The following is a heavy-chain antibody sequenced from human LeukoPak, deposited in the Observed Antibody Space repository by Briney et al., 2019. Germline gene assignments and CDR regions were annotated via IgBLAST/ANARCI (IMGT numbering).Heavy chain of an antibody. Sequence: SETLSLTCTVSGGSISSGDYYWSWIRQPPGKGLEWIGYIYYSGSTNYNPSLKSRVTISVDTSKNQFSLKLSSVTAADTAVYYCARSQSIVADPYNWFDPWGQGTLVTVSS. J-gene: IGHJ5*02. V-gene: IGHV4-61*08. CDR2: IYYSGST. CDR3: ARSQSIVADPYNWFDP. CDR1: GGSISSGDYY. D-gene: IGHD5-12*01.